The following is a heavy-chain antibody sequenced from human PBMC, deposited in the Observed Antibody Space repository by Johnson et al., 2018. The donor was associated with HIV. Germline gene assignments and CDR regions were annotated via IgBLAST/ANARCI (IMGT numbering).Heavy chain of an antibody. CDR3: AKDRAIYSSRAVVAFDI. J-gene: IGHJ3*02. Sequence: VQLVESGGGVVHPGRSLRLSCAASGFTFSSYGMHWVRQAPGKGLEWVAVIWYDGSNKYYADSVKGRFTISRDNSKNTLYLQMNSLRAEDTAVYYCAKDRAIYSSRAVVAFDIWGQGTMVTVSS. D-gene: IGHD6-13*01. CDR2: IWYDGSNK. CDR1: GFTFSSYG. V-gene: IGHV3-33*06.